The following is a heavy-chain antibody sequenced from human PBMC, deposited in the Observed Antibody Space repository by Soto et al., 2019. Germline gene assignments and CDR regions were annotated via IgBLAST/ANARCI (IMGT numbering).Heavy chain of an antibody. D-gene: IGHD1-20*01. CDR2: IYWSGEK. CDR3: AHRPYNCNDDPYLDY. CDR1: GFTLSTSGVG. V-gene: IGHV2-5*01. Sequence: QITLKESGPTLVKPTQTLTLTCTFSGFTLSTSGVGVGWIRQPPGKALEWLALIYWSGEKRYSPSLKSRLTITKDTSKNQVVLTMTNMDPVDTATYYCAHRPYNCNDDPYLDYWGLGTLVTVSS. J-gene: IGHJ4*02.